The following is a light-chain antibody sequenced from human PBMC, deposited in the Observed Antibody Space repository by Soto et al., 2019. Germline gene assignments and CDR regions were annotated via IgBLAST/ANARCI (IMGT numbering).Light chain of an antibody. CDR3: QQYGNSPWT. J-gene: IGKJ1*01. Sequence: EIVLTQSPGTLSLAPGERATLSCRASQIVGSSYLAWYLQKPGQAPRLLIYGASDRATGIPDRFSGRGSGTDFTLIISRLEPEDFAVYYCQQYGNSPWTFGHGPKVDIK. CDR2: GAS. V-gene: IGKV3-20*01. CDR1: QIVGSSY.